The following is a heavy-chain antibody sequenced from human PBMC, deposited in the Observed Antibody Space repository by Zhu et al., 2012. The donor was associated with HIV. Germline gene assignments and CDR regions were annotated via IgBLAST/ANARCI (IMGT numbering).Heavy chain of an antibody. CDR1: GGSISRSTYY. CDR3: ARRGVAATGGWFDP. D-gene: IGHD2-15*01. Sequence: QVQLQESGPRLVKPSETLSLTCTVSGGSISRSTYYWGWIRQSPGKGLEWIGSISYTGTTYYNPSLKSRVTISVGTSKNQFSLNLTSVTAADTAVYYCARRGVAATGGWFDPWGQGTLVTVSS. CDR2: ISYTGTT. V-gene: IGHV4-39*07. J-gene: IGHJ5*02.